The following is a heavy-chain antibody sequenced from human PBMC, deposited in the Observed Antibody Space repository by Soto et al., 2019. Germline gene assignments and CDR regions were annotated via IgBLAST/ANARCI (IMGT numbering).Heavy chain of an antibody. V-gene: IGHV1-69*01. CDR3: ARGGSVAATDYYYYYGMDV. D-gene: IGHD6-13*01. CDR1: GGTFSSYA. J-gene: IGHJ6*02. Sequence: QVQLVQSGAEVKKPGSSVKVSCKASGGTFSSYAISWVRQAPGQGLEWMGGIIPIFGTAKYAQKFQGRVTITADESTSTAYMELSSLRSEDTAVYYCARGGSVAATDYYYYYGMDVWGQGTTVTVSS. CDR2: IIPIFGTA.